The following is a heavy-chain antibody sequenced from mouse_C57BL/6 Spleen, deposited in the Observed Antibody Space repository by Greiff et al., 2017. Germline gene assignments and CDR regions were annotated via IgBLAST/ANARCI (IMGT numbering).Heavy chain of an antibody. D-gene: IGHD2-2*01. CDR1: GYTFTDYN. CDR3: ARYPMVHYYAMDY. J-gene: IGHJ4*01. CDR2: INPNNGGT. V-gene: IGHV1-22*01. Sequence: EVQLQQSGPELVKPGASVKMSCKASGYTFTDYNMHWVKQSPGKSLEWIGYINPNNGGTSYNQKFKGKATLTVNKSSSTAYMELRSLTSEDSAVYDCARYPMVHYYAMDYWGQGTSVTVSS.